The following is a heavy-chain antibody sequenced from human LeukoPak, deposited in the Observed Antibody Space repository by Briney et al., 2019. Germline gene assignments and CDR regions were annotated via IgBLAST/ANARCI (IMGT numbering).Heavy chain of an antibody. D-gene: IGHD5-18*01. V-gene: IGHV1-2*02. CDR2: ISPNNGDT. Sequence: ASVKVSCKASGYTFTGYYMHWVRQPPGQGPEWMGWISPNNGDTRYSQKFQGRVTMTTDTSISTAYMELSGLTSDDTAVYYCAAPGYKYGYVLDHWGQGTLVTVSS. J-gene: IGHJ4*02. CDR3: AAPGYKYGYVLDH. CDR1: GYTFTGYY.